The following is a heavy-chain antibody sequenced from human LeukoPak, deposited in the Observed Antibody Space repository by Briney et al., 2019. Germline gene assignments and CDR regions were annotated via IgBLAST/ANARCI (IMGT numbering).Heavy chain of an antibody. J-gene: IGHJ4*02. CDR3: ARDKYGDYVIDY. D-gene: IGHD4-17*01. Sequence: GSLRLSCAASGFSFSSYAMHWVRQVPVKGLEWMAYISYDGSKKYYADSVKDRFTISRDNSKNTLSLQMNSLRAEDTAVYYCARDKYGDYVIDYWGQGTLVTVSS. V-gene: IGHV3-30-3*01. CDR2: ISYDGSKK. CDR1: GFSFSSYA.